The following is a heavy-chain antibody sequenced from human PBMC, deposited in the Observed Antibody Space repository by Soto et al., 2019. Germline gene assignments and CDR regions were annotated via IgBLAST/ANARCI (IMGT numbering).Heavy chain of an antibody. CDR1: GYTFTSYG. CDR2: MNPNSGNT. V-gene: IGHV1-8*01. Sequence: QVQLVQSGAEVKKPGASVKVSCKASGYTFTSYGINWVRQATGQGLEWMGWMNPNSGNTGYAQKFQGRVTMTRNTSISTAYMEESSMRSKDTAMYLCARVKTSYGMDVSGQGTTVTVSS. J-gene: IGHJ6*02. CDR3: ARVKTSYGMDV.